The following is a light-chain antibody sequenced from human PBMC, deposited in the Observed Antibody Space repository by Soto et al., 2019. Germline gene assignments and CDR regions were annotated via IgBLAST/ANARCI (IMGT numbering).Light chain of an antibody. Sequence: EIVMTQSPATLSVSPGERATLSCRASQSVDSNLAWYQQKPGQAPRLLMYGASTRATGIPARFSGSGSGTEFNLSIVGKESKDLAVHSSQHHNQRLLAFAQGTRLEIK. V-gene: IGKV3-15*01. CDR3: QHHNQRLLA. CDR2: GAS. J-gene: IGKJ5*01. CDR1: QSVDSN.